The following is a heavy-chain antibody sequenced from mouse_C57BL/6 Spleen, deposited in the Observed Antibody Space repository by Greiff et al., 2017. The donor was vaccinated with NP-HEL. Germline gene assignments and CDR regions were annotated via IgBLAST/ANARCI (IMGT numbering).Heavy chain of an antibody. J-gene: IGHJ2*01. Sequence: VQLQQSGPELVKPGASVKISCKASGYTFTDYYMNWVKQSHGKSLEWIGDINPNNGGTSYNQKFKGKATLTVDKSSSTAYMELRSLTSEDSAVYYCARIYDGLPYFDYWGQGTTLTVSS. V-gene: IGHV1-26*01. D-gene: IGHD2-3*01. CDR2: INPNNGGT. CDR1: GYTFTDYY. CDR3: ARIYDGLPYFDY.